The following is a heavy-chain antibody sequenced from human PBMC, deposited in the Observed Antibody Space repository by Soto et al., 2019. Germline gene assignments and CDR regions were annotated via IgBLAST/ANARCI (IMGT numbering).Heavy chain of an antibody. Sequence: ASVKVSCKASGGTFSSYTISWVRQAPGQGLEWMGRIIPILGIANYAQKFQGRVTITADKSTSTAYMELSSLRSEDTAVYYCASRSSGWYFDYWGQGTLVTVSS. D-gene: IGHD6-19*01. CDR1: GGTFSSYT. V-gene: IGHV1-69*02. CDR2: IIPILGIA. CDR3: ASRSSGWYFDY. J-gene: IGHJ4*02.